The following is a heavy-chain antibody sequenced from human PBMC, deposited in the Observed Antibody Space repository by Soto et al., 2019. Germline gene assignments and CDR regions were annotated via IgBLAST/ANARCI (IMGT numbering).Heavy chain of an antibody. Sequence: SQRLSCAASGFIVNNIFMTWVRQAPGKGLEWLSTISSDDNTYYADSVKGRFTISRDSSKNTLYLQMNSLRAEDTAVYHCARDILGGSYDFSHGGQGTLVTVSS. CDR1: GFIVNNIF. CDR2: ISSDDNT. D-gene: IGHD3-3*01. J-gene: IGHJ1*01. CDR3: ARDILGGSYDFSH. V-gene: IGHV3-66*01.